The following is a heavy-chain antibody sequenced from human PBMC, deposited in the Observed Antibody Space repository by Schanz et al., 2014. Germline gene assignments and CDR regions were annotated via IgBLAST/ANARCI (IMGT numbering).Heavy chain of an antibody. CDR2: IKQDGSEK. J-gene: IGHJ6*02. D-gene: IGHD2-15*01. CDR1: GFTFSSYA. V-gene: IGHV3-7*02. CDR3: AKARRKSNCSGGRCFHYSYYGMDV. Sequence: VQLVESGGGVVQPGRSLRLSCAASGFTFSSYAMHWVRQAPGKGLEWVANIKQDGSEKYYVDAVKGRFTISRDNSKNTLYLQMNTLRAEDTAVYYCAKARRKSNCSGGRCFHYSYYGMDVWGQGTTVTVSS.